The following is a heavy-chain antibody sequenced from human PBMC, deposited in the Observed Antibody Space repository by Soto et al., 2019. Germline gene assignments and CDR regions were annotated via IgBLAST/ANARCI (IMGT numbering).Heavy chain of an antibody. J-gene: IGHJ4*02. CDR3: ARGYSGYDSTPDFAY. D-gene: IGHD5-12*01. V-gene: IGHV3-48*02. CDR1: GFTFSSYT. Sequence: EVQLVESGGGLVQPGGSLRLSCAASGFTFSSYTMNWVRQAPGKGLEWVSYISSTSSTIYYADSVKGRFTISRDNAKNSLYLQMNSLRDEDTAVYYCARGYSGYDSTPDFAYWGQGTLVTVSS. CDR2: ISSTSSTI.